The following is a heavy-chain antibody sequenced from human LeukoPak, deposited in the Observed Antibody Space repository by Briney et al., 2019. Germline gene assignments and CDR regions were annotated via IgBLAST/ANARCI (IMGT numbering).Heavy chain of an antibody. CDR1: GGSLSSYY. V-gene: IGHV4-59*01. D-gene: IGHD4-17*01. J-gene: IGHJ6*02. CDR3: ARDRLTYGDYTYYYYGMDV. CDR2: IYYSGST. Sequence: SETLSLTCTVSGGSLSSYYWSWLRQPPGKGLEWIGYIYYSGSTNYNPSLTSRVTISVDTSKNQFSLKLSSVTAADTAVYYCARDRLTYGDYTYYYYGMDVWGQGTTVTVSS.